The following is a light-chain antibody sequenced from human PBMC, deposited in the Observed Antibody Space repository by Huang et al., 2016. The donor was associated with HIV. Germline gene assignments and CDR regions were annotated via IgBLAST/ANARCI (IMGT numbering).Light chain of an antibody. CDR2: GAS. J-gene: IGKJ1*01. V-gene: IGKV3-15*01. CDR3: HQYNDWPPWT. Sequence: EIVMTQSPATLSVSPGERAILLCRASQNIDTNVAWYQQKPGQAPRLLIFGASTRATGISASVTGGGSETEFTLTINSVQSEDVAMYYCHQYNDWPPWTFGQGTRVEI. CDR1: QNIDTN.